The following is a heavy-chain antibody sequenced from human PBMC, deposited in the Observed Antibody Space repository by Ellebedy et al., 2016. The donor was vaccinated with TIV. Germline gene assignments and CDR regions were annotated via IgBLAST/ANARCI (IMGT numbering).Heavy chain of an antibody. CDR3: AKDQIGATSRDPFYGMDV. J-gene: IGHJ6*02. CDR2: ITRAGTST. CDR1: GFTFADFA. Sequence: GESLKISCAASGFTFADFAMHWVRQVPGKGLEWVSVITRAGTSTYYADSVKGRFTISRDNSKNSLYLQMNSLRSEDTAFYYCAKDQIGATSRDPFYGMDVWGPGTTVTVSS. D-gene: IGHD1-26*01. V-gene: IGHV3-43*02.